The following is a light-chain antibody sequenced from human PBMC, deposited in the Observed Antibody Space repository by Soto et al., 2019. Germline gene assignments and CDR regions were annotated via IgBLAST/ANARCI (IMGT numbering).Light chain of an antibody. Sequence: QSVLTQPPSVSGAPGQRVTISCTGSSSNIGAGYDVHWYQQLPGTAPKLLIYGNNNRPSGVPDRFSGSKSGTSASLAITGLQAEDEADYYCQSFDSGLSGYVFGTGTKVTAL. V-gene: IGLV1-40*01. CDR1: SSNIGAGYD. CDR3: QSFDSGLSGYV. CDR2: GNN. J-gene: IGLJ1*01.